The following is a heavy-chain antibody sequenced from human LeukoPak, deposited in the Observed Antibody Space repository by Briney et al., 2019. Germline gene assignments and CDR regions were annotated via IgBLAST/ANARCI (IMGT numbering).Heavy chain of an antibody. Sequence: GGSLRLSCAASGFTFSSYGMHWVRQAPGKGLEWVAVISYDGSNKYYADSVKGRFTISRDNSKNTLYLQMNSLRAEDTAVYYCAKSGRNGAKGPFDYWGQGTLVTASS. V-gene: IGHV3-30*18. CDR3: AKSGRNGAKGPFDY. D-gene: IGHD4-17*01. J-gene: IGHJ4*02. CDR2: ISYDGSNK. CDR1: GFTFSSYG.